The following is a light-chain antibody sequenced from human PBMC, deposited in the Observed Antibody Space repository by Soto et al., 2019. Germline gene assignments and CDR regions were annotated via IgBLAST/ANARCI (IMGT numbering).Light chain of an antibody. CDR1: SSDVGGYDY. Sequence: QSALTQPPSASGSPGRSVTISCTGTSSDVGGYDYVSWFQQHPGKAPKLIIYEVTKRPSGVPDRFSASKSGNTASQTVSGLQAEDEADYYCSSFVAGNNYWVFGGGTKLTVL. V-gene: IGLV2-8*01. CDR2: EVT. J-gene: IGLJ3*02. CDR3: SSFVAGNNYWV.